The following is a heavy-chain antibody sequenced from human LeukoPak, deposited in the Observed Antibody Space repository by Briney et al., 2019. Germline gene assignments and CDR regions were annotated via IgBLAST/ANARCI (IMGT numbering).Heavy chain of an antibody. CDR1: GYTLTTYY. Sequence: ASVKVSCKASGYTLTTYYIHWVRQAPGQGLEWMGIINPSGGSTSYAQKFQGRVTITRDTSTSTVYMELSSPRSEDTAVYYCARGGPGVDGYNYAFDIWGQGTRVTVSS. CDR2: INPSGGST. V-gene: IGHV1-46*01. CDR3: ARGGPGVDGYNYAFDI. D-gene: IGHD5-24*01. J-gene: IGHJ3*02.